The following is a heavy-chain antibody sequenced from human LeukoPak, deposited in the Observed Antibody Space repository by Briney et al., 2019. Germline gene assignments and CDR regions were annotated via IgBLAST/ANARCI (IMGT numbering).Heavy chain of an antibody. Sequence: SETLSLTCAVYGGSFSGYYWGWIRQPPGKGLEWIGEINHSGSTNYNPSLKSRVTISVDKSKNQFSLKLSSVTAADTAVYYCARARRVAPIGPWGQGTLVTVSS. V-gene: IGHV4-34*01. CDR1: GGSFSGYY. J-gene: IGHJ5*02. CDR2: INHSGST. CDR3: ARARRVAPIGP. D-gene: IGHD3-10*01.